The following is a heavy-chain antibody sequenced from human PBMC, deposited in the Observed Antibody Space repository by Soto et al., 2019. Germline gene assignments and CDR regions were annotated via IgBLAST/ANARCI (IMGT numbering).Heavy chain of an antibody. CDR3: ARVGAPSGAFDI. J-gene: IGHJ3*02. V-gene: IGHV1-69*01. Sequence: QVQLVQSGAEGKKPGSSVKVSCKASGGTFNSYAISWVRQAPGQGLEWMGGIVPLFGTANYAQKCQGRVTITADESTNTAYMELSSLRFEDTAVYYCARVGAPSGAFDIWGQGTMVTVSS. CDR2: IVPLFGTA. CDR1: GGTFNSYA.